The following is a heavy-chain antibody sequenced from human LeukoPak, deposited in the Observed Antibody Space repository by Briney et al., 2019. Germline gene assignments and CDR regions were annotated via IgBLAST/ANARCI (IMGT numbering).Heavy chain of an antibody. CDR3: ARSRIKGYFQH. J-gene: IGHJ1*01. V-gene: IGHV3-33*01. D-gene: IGHD3-10*01. CDR2: IWYDGSNK. CDR1: GFTFSSYG. Sequence: GRSLRLSCAASGFTFSSYGMHWVRQAPGKGLEWVAVIWYDGSNKYYADSVKGRFTISRDNSKNTLYLQMNSLRAEDTAVYYCARSRIKGYFQHWGQGTLVTVSS.